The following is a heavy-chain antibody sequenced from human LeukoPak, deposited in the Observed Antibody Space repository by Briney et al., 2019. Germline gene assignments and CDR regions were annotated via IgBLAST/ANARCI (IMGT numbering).Heavy chain of an antibody. CDR3: ARDRMISGWYNWFDP. V-gene: IGHV3-7*03. J-gene: IGHJ5*02. D-gene: IGHD6-19*01. Sequence: GGSLRLSCAASGLTFSSYWMSWVRQAPGKGLEWVANIKQDGSEKYYVDSVKGRFTNSRDNAKNSLYLQMNSLRAEDTAVYHCARDRMISGWYNWFDPWGQGTLVTVSS. CDR2: IKQDGSEK. CDR1: GLTFSSYW.